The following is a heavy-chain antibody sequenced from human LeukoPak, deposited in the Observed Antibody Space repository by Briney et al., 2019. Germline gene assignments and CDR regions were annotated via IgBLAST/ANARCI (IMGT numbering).Heavy chain of an antibody. Sequence: GGSLRLSCAVSGFSVSGYWMSWVRQAPGKGLEWVANIKQDGSEKNYVDSVKGRFTISRDNAENSLFLQMNSLRVEDTAVYYCAREWQGGIAAAGTRIEGDYWGQGTLVAVSS. D-gene: IGHD6-13*01. V-gene: IGHV3-7*01. J-gene: IGHJ4*02. CDR2: IKQDGSEK. CDR1: GFSVSGYW. CDR3: AREWQGGIAAAGTRIEGDY.